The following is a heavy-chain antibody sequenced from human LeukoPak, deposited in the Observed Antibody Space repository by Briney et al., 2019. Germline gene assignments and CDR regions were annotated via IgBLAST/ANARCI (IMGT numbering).Heavy chain of an antibody. CDR2: IIAIFSTA. V-gene: IGHV1-69*05. D-gene: IGHD1-26*01. Sequence: GSSVTVSRKCSVCTFSSYAINWMRPPPGQGREGMGGIIAIFSTANYAQNVQARVKITTDESTITAYMELSSLRAEDTAVYYCAGWYRGYMDVWGKGTTVTVSS. J-gene: IGHJ6*03. CDR1: VCTFSSYA. CDR3: AGWYRGYMDV.